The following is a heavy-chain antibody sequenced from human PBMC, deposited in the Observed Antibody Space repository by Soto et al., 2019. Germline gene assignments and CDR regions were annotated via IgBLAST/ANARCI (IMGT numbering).Heavy chain of an antibody. CDR3: ARLRRDWGDAFDL. CDR1: GGPFGSSA. V-gene: IGHV1-69*01. CDR2: IIPVFDKA. D-gene: IGHD3-16*01. J-gene: IGHJ3*01. Sequence: QVQLVQPGADVKKPVSSVKVSCKTSGGPFGSSAISWVRQAPAQGLEWMGEIIPVFDKANYAQNFQGRLTITADEPTGTVFMQLSSLRSEDTAVYFCARLRRDWGDAFDLWGLGTFVTVSS.